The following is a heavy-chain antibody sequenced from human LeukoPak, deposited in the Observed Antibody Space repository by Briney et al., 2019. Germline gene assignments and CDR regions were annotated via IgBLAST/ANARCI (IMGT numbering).Heavy chain of an antibody. CDR3: RITPTPSYLRYFDWLDYYYYGMDV. CDR2: INHSGST. CDR1: GGSFSGYY. J-gene: IGHJ6*02. D-gene: IGHD3-9*01. Sequence: SETLSLTCAVYGGSFSGYYWSWIRQPPGKGLEWIGKINHSGSTNYNPSLKSRVTISVDTSKNQFSLKLSSVTAADTAVYYCRITPTPSYLRYFDWLDYYYYGMDVWGQGTTVTVSS. V-gene: IGHV4-34*01.